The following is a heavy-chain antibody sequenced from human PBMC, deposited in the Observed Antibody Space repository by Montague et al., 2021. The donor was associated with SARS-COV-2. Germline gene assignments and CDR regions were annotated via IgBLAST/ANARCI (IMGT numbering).Heavy chain of an antibody. Sequence: YLRLSCAASGFTFDDHAMYWVRQAPGKGLEWVSDINWNSGSIGYADSVKGRFTISRDNAENSLYLQMNSLRAEDTALYYCAKDGLIRGVNYFDYWGQGTLVTVSS. CDR3: AKDGLIRGVNYFDY. J-gene: IGHJ4*02. D-gene: IGHD3-10*01. V-gene: IGHV3-9*01. CDR2: INWNSGSI. CDR1: GFTFDDHA.